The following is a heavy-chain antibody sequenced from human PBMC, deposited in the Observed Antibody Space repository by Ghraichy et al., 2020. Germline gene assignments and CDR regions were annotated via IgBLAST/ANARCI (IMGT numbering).Heavy chain of an antibody. CDR2: IYYSGST. J-gene: IGHJ5*02. Sequence: SETLSLTCTVSGGSISSGDYYWSWIRQPPGKGLEWIGYIYYSGSTYYNPSLKSRVTISVDTSKNQFSLKLSSVTAADTAVYYCARDLYGGNGYNWFDPWGQGTLVTVSS. CDR1: GGSISSGDYY. CDR3: ARDLYGGNGYNWFDP. D-gene: IGHD4-23*01. V-gene: IGHV4-30-4*01.